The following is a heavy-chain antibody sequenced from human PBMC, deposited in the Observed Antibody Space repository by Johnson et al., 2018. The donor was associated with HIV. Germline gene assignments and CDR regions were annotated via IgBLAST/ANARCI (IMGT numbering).Heavy chain of an antibody. CDR3: ARDPSGSYAEVTPDARFDI. Sequence: VQLVESGGGLIQPGGSLRLSCAASGFTVSSNYMSWVRQAPGKGLEWVSIIYSGGSTYYADSVKGRFTISRDNSKNTLYVQMNSLRAEDTAVYYCARDPSGSYAEVTPDARFDIWGQGTMVTVSS. CDR1: GFTVSSNY. V-gene: IGHV3-53*01. D-gene: IGHD1-26*01. J-gene: IGHJ3*02. CDR2: IYSGGST.